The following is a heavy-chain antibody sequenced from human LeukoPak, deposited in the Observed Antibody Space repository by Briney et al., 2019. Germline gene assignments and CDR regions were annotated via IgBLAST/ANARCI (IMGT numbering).Heavy chain of an antibody. CDR2: INWNGGST. CDR3: ARDDYDSSGFGAFDI. J-gene: IGHJ3*02. Sequence: GGSLRLSCAASGFTFDDYGMSWVRQAPGKGLEWVSGINWNGGSTGYADSVKGRFTISRDNAKNSLYLQMNSLRAEDTALYYCARDDYDSSGFGAFDIWGQGTVVTVSS. CDR1: GFTFDDYG. D-gene: IGHD3-22*01. V-gene: IGHV3-20*04.